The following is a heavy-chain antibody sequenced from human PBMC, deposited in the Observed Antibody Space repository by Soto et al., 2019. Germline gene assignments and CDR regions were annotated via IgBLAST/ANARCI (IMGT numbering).Heavy chain of an antibody. CDR3: ARVNTAMVTYYYYGMDV. Sequence: GGSLRLSCAASGFTFSSYAMHWVRQAPGKGLEWVAVISYDGSNKYYADSVKGRFTISRDNSKNTLYLQMNSLRAEDTAVYYCARVNTAMVTYYYYGMDVWGQGTTVTVSS. V-gene: IGHV3-30-3*01. J-gene: IGHJ6*02. CDR1: GFTFSSYA. D-gene: IGHD5-18*01. CDR2: ISYDGSNK.